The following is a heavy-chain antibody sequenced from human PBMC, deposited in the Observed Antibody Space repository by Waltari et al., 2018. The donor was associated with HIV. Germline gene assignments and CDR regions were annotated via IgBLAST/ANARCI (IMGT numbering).Heavy chain of an antibody. V-gene: IGHV1-2*02. CDR2: INPNSGGT. CDR1: GYTFTGYY. D-gene: IGHD3-22*01. CDR3: ATPSYDSSGYYSAGSEFDY. Sequence: QVQLVQSGAEVKKPGASVKVSCKASGYTFTGYYIHWVRQAPGQGLEWSVWINPNSGGTNYAKNFQGRVTMTRETSIRTAYMELSRLRSDDTAVYYCATPSYDSSGYYSAGSEFDYWGQGTLVTVSS. J-gene: IGHJ4*02.